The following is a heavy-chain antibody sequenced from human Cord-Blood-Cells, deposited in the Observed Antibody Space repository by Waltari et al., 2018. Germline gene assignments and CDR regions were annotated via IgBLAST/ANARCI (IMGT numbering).Heavy chain of an antibody. CDR3: SRGGGDIVVVPAANSYNWFDP. Sequence: QLQLQESGPGLVKPSETLSLTCTVSGGSISSSSYYWGWIRQPPGKGLDGIGSIYYSGHNYYNPSLKTGETQTVHTSKTQFSLKRSPVTAAGTAVDYCSRGGGDIVVVPAANSYNWFDPWGQGTLVTVSS. V-gene: IGHV4-39*01. J-gene: IGHJ5*02. CDR2: IYYSGHN. CDR1: GGSISSSSYY. D-gene: IGHD2-2*01.